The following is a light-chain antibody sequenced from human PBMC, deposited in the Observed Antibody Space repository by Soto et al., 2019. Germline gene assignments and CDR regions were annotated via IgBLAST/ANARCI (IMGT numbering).Light chain of an antibody. CDR2: DVS. V-gene: IGLV2-11*01. Sequence: QSALTQPRSVSGPPGQSVTISCTGTSSDVGNYNHVSWYQQHPDKAPKLMIYDVSKRPSGVPDRFSGSKSGNTASLTISGLQAEDEADYYCCSYAGSYTYVFGTGTQLTVL. CDR1: SSDVGNYNH. CDR3: CSYAGSYTYV. J-gene: IGLJ1*01.